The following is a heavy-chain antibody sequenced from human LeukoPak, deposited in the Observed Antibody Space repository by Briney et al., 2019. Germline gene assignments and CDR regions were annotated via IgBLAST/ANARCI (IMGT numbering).Heavy chain of an antibody. D-gene: IGHD6-19*01. CDR1: GGSFSGYY. CDR2: INHSGST. J-gene: IGHJ4*02. Sequence: SETLSLTCAVYGGSFSGYYWSWIRQPPGKGLEWIGEINHSGSTNYNPSLKSRVTISVDTSKNQFSLKLSSVTAADTAVYYCARIAKDSSGWSHFDYWGQGILVTVFS. CDR3: ARIAKDSSGWSHFDY. V-gene: IGHV4-34*01.